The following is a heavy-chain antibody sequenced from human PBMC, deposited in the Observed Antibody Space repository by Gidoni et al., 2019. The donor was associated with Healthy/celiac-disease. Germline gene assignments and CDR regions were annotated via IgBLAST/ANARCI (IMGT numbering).Heavy chain of an antibody. Sequence: EVQLVESGGGLVKPGGSLRLSCAASGFTFSNAWMSWVRQAPGKVLEWVGRIKSKTDGGTTDYAAPVKGRFTISRDDSKNTLYLQMNSLKTEDTAVYYCTTDSAEWLFLMRGGDIDYWGQGTLVTVSS. D-gene: IGHD3-3*01. CDR2: IKSKTDGGTT. CDR3: TTDSAEWLFLMRGGDIDY. V-gene: IGHV3-15*01. J-gene: IGHJ4*02. CDR1: GFTFSNAW.